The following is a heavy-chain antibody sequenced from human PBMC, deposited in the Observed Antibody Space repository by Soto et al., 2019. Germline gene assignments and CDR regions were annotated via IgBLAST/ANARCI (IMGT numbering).Heavy chain of an antibody. J-gene: IGHJ6*02. CDR3: ATEPEGSGPDYYYYGMDV. CDR2: IYYSGST. V-gene: IGHV4-31*03. D-gene: IGHD3-10*01. Sequence: SETLSLTCTDSGGSISSGGYYWSWIRQHPGKGLEWIGYIYYSGSTYYNPSLKSRVTISVDTSKNQFSLKLSSVTAADAAVYYCATEPEGSGPDYYYYGMDVWGQGTTVTVSS. CDR1: GGSISSGGYY.